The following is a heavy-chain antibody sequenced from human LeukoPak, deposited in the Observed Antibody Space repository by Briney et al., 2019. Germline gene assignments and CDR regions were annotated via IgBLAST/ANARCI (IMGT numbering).Heavy chain of an antibody. D-gene: IGHD5-12*01. J-gene: IGHJ4*02. Sequence: GGSLRLSCAASGFTFSSYSMNWVRQTPGKGLEWVSSISSSSYIYYADSVKGRFTISRDNTKNSLYLQMNSLRAEDTAVYYCAREGVGGYDPIDYWGQGTLVTVSS. V-gene: IGHV3-21*01. CDR3: AREGVGGYDPIDY. CDR1: GFTFSSYS. CDR2: ISSSSYI.